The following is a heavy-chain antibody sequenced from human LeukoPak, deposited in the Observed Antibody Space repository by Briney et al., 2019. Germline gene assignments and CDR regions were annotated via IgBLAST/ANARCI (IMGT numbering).Heavy chain of an antibody. J-gene: IGHJ5*02. CDR3: AISYYYGSGFNTNWFDP. CDR1: GGTFSSYV. Sequence: EASVKVSCKASGGTFSSYVISWVRQAPGQGLEWMGGIIPIFGTANYAQKFQGRVTITADESTSTAYMELSSLRSEDTAVYYCAISYYYGSGFNTNWFDPWGQGTLVTVSS. CDR2: IIPIFGTA. D-gene: IGHD3-10*01. V-gene: IGHV1-69*13.